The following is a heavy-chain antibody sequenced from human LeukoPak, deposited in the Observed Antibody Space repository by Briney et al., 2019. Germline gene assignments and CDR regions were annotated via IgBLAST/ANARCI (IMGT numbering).Heavy chain of an antibody. CDR3: ARWVGYCSSTSCYMDY. CDR1: GGSFSGYY. Sequence: PSETLSLTCAVYGGSFSGYYWSWIRQPPGKGLEWIWEINHSGSTNYNPSLKSRVTISVDTSKNQFSLKLSSVTAADTAVYYCARWVGYCSSTSCYMDYWGQGTLVTVSS. V-gene: IGHV4-34*01. J-gene: IGHJ4*02. CDR2: INHSGST. D-gene: IGHD2-2*02.